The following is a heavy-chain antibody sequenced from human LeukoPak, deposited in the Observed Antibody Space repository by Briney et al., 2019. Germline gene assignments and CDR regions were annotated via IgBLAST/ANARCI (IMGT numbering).Heavy chain of an antibody. CDR3: ARDAPSANVLLWFGEAGYFDL. Sequence: GGSLRLSCAASGFTFDDYGMSWVRQAPGKGLEWVSGINWNGGSTGYADSVKGRFTISRDNAKNSLYLQMNSLRAEDTALYYYARDAPSANVLLWFGEAGYFDLWGRGTLVTVSS. CDR1: GFTFDDYG. V-gene: IGHV3-20*04. CDR2: INWNGGST. J-gene: IGHJ2*01. D-gene: IGHD3-10*01.